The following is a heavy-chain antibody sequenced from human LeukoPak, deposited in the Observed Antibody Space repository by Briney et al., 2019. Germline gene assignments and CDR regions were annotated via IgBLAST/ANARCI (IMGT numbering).Heavy chain of an antibody. Sequence: ASXXVSCKASGYTFTGYYMHWVRQAPGQGLGWMGWINPNSGGTNYAQKFQGRVTITRDTSISTAYMELSRLRSDDTAVYYCARDTRDGFNWFAPWGQGTLVTVSS. CDR1: GYTFTGYY. CDR2: INPNSGGT. V-gene: IGHV1-2*02. J-gene: IGHJ5*02. D-gene: IGHD5-24*01. CDR3: ARDTRDGFNWFAP.